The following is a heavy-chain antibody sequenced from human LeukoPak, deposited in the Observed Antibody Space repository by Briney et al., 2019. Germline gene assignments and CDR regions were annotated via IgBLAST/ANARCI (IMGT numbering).Heavy chain of an antibody. D-gene: IGHD6-6*01. CDR1: GGSISSSNW. J-gene: IGHJ4*02. Sequence: MASGTLSLTCAVSGGSISSSNWWSWVRQPPGKGLEWIGEIYHSGSTNYNPSLKSRVTISVHKSKNQFSLKLSSVTAADTAVYYCASGIVARLILFDYWGQGTLVAVSS. CDR3: ASGIVARLILFDY. CDR2: IYHSGST. V-gene: IGHV4-4*02.